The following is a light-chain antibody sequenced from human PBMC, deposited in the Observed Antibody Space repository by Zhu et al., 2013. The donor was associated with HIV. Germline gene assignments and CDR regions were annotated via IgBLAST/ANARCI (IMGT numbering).Light chain of an antibody. CDR3: QQYAGYLIT. J-gene: IGKJ5*01. V-gene: IGKV1-39*01. Sequence: DIQMTQSPSSLSASVGDRVAITCRASQSISNYLNWYQQKPGKAPKLLISTTSTLQSGVPSRFSGRGSGTDFTLTINSLQPEDFATYYCQQYAGYLITFGQGTRLEIK. CDR1: QSISNY. CDR2: TTS.